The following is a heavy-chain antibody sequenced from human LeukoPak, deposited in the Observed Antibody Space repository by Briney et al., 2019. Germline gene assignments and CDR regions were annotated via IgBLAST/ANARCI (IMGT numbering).Heavy chain of an antibody. CDR3: ARDQVYYYYYYMDV. J-gene: IGHJ6*03. V-gene: IGHV3-21*01. Sequence: PGGSLRLSCAASGFTVSNNYMSWVRQAPGKGLEWVSSISSSSSYIYYADSVKGRFTISRDNAKNSLYLQMNSLRAEDTAVYYCARDQVYYYYYYMDVWGKGTTVTVSS. CDR1: GFTVSNNY. CDR2: ISSSSSYI.